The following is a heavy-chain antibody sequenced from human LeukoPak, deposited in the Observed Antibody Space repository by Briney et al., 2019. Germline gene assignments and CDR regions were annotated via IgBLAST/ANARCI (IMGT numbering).Heavy chain of an antibody. V-gene: IGHV3-11*01. D-gene: IGHD3-3*01. CDR1: GFTFSDYY. Sequence: WGSLRLSCAASGFTFSDYYMSWIRQAPGKGLEWVSYISSSGSTIYYADSVKGRFTISRDNAKNSLYLQMNSLRAEDTAVYYCARALDYDFWSGYSAHFDYWGQGTLVTVSS. CDR2: ISSSGSTI. CDR3: ARALDYDFWSGYSAHFDY. J-gene: IGHJ4*02.